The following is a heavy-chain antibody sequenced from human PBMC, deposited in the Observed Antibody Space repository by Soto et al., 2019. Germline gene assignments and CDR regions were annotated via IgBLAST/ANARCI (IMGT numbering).Heavy chain of an antibody. V-gene: IGHV5-51*01. CDR3: ARHAVPVPINFWSGPQIRGVFDY. Sequence: EVQLVQSGAEVKKPGESLKISCKGSGYSFTSYWIGWVRQMPGKGLEWIGSIYPGDSDTRYSPSFQGQVTISAAKSISTAYLQWRSLKASDTAMYYCARHAVPVPINFWSGPQIRGVFDYWGQGPLVTVSS. D-gene: IGHD3-3*01. J-gene: IGHJ4*02. CDR2: IYPGDSDT. CDR1: GYSFTSYW.